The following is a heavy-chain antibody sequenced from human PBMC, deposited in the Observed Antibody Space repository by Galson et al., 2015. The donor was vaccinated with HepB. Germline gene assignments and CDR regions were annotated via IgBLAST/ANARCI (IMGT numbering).Heavy chain of an antibody. V-gene: IGHV3-30*02. Sequence: SLRLSCAASGFTFSSYGMHWVRQAPGKGLEWVAFIRYDGSNKYYADSVKGRFTISRDNSKNTLYLQMNSLRAEDTAVYYCAKQMGSGDHNSFYYYYGMDVWGQGTTVTVSS. D-gene: IGHD4-17*01. CDR1: GFTFSSYG. CDR2: IRYDGSNK. CDR3: AKQMGSGDHNSFYYYYGMDV. J-gene: IGHJ6*02.